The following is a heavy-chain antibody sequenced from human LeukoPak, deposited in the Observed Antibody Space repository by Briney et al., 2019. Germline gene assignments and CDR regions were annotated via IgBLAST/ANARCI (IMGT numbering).Heavy chain of an antibody. D-gene: IGHD1-7*01. Sequence: ASVKVSCKASGYSFTSHYMHWVRQAPGQGLEWMGLINPSGSSTLYAQKFQGRVTMTRDMSTTTDYMELSSLRSEDTAVYYCARDQITGTIPLDYWGQGTLVTVSS. CDR1: GYSFTSHY. CDR3: ARDQITGTIPLDY. V-gene: IGHV1-46*01. J-gene: IGHJ4*02. CDR2: INPSGSST.